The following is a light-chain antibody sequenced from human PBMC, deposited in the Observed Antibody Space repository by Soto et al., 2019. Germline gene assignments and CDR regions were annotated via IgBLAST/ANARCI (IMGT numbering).Light chain of an antibody. V-gene: IGKV3-15*01. Sequence: EIVLTQSPGTLSLSPGERATLSCRASQSVSSSLAWYQQKPGQAPRLLIYGASTRATGIPARFSGSGSGTEFTLTISSLQSEDFAVYYCQQYNNWPPITFGQGTRLEI. CDR1: QSVSSS. CDR3: QQYNNWPPIT. CDR2: GAS. J-gene: IGKJ5*01.